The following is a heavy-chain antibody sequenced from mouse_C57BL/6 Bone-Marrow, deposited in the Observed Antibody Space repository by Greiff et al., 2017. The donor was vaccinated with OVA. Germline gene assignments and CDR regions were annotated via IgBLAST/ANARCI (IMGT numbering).Heavy chain of an antibody. CDR3: ARLITTVVVDY. J-gene: IGHJ2*01. D-gene: IGHD1-1*01. CDR2: IYPRSGNT. CDR1: GYTFTSYG. V-gene: IGHV1-81*01. Sequence: QVQLKESGAELARPGASVKLSCKASGYTFTSYGISWVKQRTGQGLEWIGEIYPRSGNTYYNEKFKGKATLTADKSSSTAYMELRSLTSEDSAVDFCARLITTVVVDYWGQGTTLTVSS.